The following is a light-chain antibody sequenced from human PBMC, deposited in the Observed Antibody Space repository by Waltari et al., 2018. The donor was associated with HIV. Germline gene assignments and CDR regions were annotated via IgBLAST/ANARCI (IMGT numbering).Light chain of an antibody. Sequence: EIVLTQSPATLSLSPGERATLSCRASQSVTTYLAWYQQKPGQAPRLLIDDASNRATGIPARFSGSGSGTDFTLTISRLEPEDFAVYYCQQRSTWPRTFGQGTKVEIK. CDR3: QQRSTWPRT. CDR1: QSVTTY. CDR2: DAS. J-gene: IGKJ1*01. V-gene: IGKV3-11*01.